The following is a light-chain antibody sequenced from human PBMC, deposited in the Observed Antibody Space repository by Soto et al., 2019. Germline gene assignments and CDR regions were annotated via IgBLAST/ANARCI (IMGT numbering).Light chain of an antibody. CDR1: QSISTY. CDR3: QQYNSYFPYT. CDR2: GAS. J-gene: IGKJ2*01. Sequence: DIQMTQSPSTLSASVGDRVTITCRASQSISTYLAWYQQKAGKAPKLLIYGASNLESGVPSRFSGSGSGTEFTLTISRLQPDDFATYSCQQYNSYFPYTFGQGTKLEIK. V-gene: IGKV1-5*01.